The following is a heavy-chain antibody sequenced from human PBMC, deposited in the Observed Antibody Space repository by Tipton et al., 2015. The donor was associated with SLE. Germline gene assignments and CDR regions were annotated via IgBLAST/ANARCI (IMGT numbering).Heavy chain of an antibody. D-gene: IGHD3-10*01. J-gene: IGHJ2*01. V-gene: IGHV1-2*06. CDR2: TNPNSGGS. CDR1: GFTFSDNY. Sequence: QSGAEVKEPGASVRVSCRASGFTFSDNYIHWVRQAPGQGLEWMGRTNPNSGGSHYSQKFQGRVTMTWDTSVSTFYMDLSGLRSDDSALYFCARDSRAIKSYFDLWGRGTLIIVSS. CDR3: ARDSRAIKSYFDL.